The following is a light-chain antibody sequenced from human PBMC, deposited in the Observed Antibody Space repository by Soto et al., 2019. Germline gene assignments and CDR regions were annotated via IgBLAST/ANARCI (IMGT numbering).Light chain of an antibody. V-gene: IGLV1-51*01. CDR2: DNN. Sequence: QSALTQPPSVSAAPGQTVTISCSGSSSNIGNNYVSWYQQLPGTAPKLLIYDNNKRPSGIPDRFSGSKSGTSATLGITGLQTGDEADYYCGTWDSSPLFGGGTKLTVL. J-gene: IGLJ2*01. CDR1: SSNIGNNY. CDR3: GTWDSSPL.